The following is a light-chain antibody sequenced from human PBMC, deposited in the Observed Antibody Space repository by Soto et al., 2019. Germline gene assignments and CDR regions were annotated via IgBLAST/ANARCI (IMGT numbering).Light chain of an antibody. CDR2: GAS. J-gene: IGKJ1*01. V-gene: IGKV3-20*01. Sequence: VLTQSPGTLSLSPGERATLSCRASQTVTSNFLAWYQEKPGQAPRLLIYGASSRATGIPDRFSGSGSGTDFTLTISRLEPEDFAVYYCQQYGSSGTFGQGTKVDIK. CDR1: QTVTSNF. CDR3: QQYGSSGT.